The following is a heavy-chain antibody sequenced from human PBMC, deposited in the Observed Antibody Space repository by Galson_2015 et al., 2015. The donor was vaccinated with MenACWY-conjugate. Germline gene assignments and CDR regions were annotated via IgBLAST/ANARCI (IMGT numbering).Heavy chain of an antibody. CDR3: AKGFYRGPVGNAFDI. V-gene: IGHV3-9*01. CDR2: ISWNSGST. Sequence: SLRLSCAASGFTFDDYAMHWVRQAPGKGLEWVSGISWNSGSTSYADSVKGRFTISRDNSKNTLYLQTNSLRAEDTAVFYCAKGFYRGPVGNAFDIWGQGTMVTVSS. CDR1: GFTFDDYA. J-gene: IGHJ3*02. D-gene: IGHD6-13*01.